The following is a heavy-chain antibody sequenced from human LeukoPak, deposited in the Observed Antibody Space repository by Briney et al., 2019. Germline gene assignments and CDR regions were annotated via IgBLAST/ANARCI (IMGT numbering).Heavy chain of an antibody. CDR1: GFTFSNYE. CDR2: ISASGNPM. V-gene: IGHV3-48*03. Sequence: GGSLRLSCAASGFTFSNYEMNWVRQAPGKGLEWISYISASGNPMFYADSVKGRFTISRDNAKNSLYLQMNSLRDEDTAVYYCARGYYDSSGPGGYWGQGTLVTVSS. D-gene: IGHD3-22*01. CDR3: ARGYYDSSGPGGY. J-gene: IGHJ4*02.